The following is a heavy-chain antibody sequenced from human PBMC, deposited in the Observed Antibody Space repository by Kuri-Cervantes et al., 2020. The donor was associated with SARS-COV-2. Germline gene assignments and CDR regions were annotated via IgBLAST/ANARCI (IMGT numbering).Heavy chain of an antibody. CDR1: GFTFDDYA. CDR2: ISWNSGSI. CDR3: ARVDRTGGNAFVDY. J-gene: IGHJ4*02. D-gene: IGHD4-23*01. Sequence: SLKISCAASGFTFDDYAMHWVRQAPGKGLEWVSGISWNSGSIGYADSVKGRFTISRDNSKNTLYLQMNSLRAEDTAVYYCARVDRTGGNAFVDYWGQGTLVTVSS. V-gene: IGHV3-9*01.